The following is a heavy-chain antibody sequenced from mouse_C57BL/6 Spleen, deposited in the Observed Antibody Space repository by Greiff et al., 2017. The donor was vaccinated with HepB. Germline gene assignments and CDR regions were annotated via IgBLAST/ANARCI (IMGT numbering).Heavy chain of an antibody. Sequence: EVKLVESGGGLVQPGGSLKLSCAASGFTFSDYYMYWVRQTPEKRLEWVAYISNGGGSTYYPATVKGRFTISRDNAKNTLYLQMSRLKSEDTAMYYCARPPYDGYSWFAYWGQGTLVTVSA. CDR2: ISNGGGST. CDR1: GFTFSDYY. D-gene: IGHD2-3*01. J-gene: IGHJ3*01. CDR3: ARPPYDGYSWFAY. V-gene: IGHV5-12*01.